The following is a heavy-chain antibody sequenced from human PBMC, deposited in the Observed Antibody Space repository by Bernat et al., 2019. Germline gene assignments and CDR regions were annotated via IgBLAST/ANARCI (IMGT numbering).Heavy chain of an antibody. Sequence: QVQLVESGGGVVQPGRSLRLSCAASGFTFSSYAMHWVRQAPGKGLEWVAVISYDGSNKYYADSVKGRFTISRDNSKNTLYLQMNSLRAEDTAVYYCARGSSDYWGQGTLVTVSS. D-gene: IGHD6-6*01. V-gene: IGHV3-30-3*01. CDR2: ISYDGSNK. J-gene: IGHJ4*02. CDR1: GFTFSSYA. CDR3: ARGSSDY.